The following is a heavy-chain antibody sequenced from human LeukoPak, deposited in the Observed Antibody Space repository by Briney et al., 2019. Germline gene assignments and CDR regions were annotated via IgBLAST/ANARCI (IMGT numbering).Heavy chain of an antibody. J-gene: IGHJ4*02. Sequence: GGSLRLSCAASGFTFSSYSMNWVRQAPGKGLEWVAVISYDGSNKYFADSVKGRFTISRDDSKNTLYLQMNSLRAEDTAVYYCAKDPSFGVVPYYFDYWGQGTLVTVSS. V-gene: IGHV3-30*18. D-gene: IGHD3-3*01. CDR1: GFTFSSYS. CDR3: AKDPSFGVVPYYFDY. CDR2: ISYDGSNK.